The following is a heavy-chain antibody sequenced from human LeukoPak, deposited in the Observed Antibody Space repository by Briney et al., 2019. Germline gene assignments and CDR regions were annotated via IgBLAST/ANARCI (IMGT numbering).Heavy chain of an antibody. CDR2: FNPNKGGT. J-gene: IGHJ4*02. D-gene: IGHD6-6*01. CDR3: ARERWRSSSIVADD. CDR1: GYTFTGYY. V-gene: IGHV1-2*06. Sequence: SVKVSCKASGYTFTGYYMTSVRQAPGQGLEWLGRFNPNKGGTNNAQKFQGRVTMTRDTSIRTAYMELSRLRSDDTAVYYCARERWRSSSIVADDWGQGTLVTVSS.